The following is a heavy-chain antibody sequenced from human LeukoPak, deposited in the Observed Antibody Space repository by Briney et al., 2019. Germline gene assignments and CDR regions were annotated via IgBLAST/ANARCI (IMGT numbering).Heavy chain of an antibody. CDR1: GGSISSYY. Sequence: SSETLSLTCTVSGGSISSYYWSWIRQPPGKGLEWIGYIYYSGSTNYNPSLKSRVTISVDTSKNQFSLKLSSVTAADTAVYYCARGRRDSSSWYLLSLCYFDYWGQGTLVTVSS. CDR3: ARGRRDSSSWYLLSLCYFDY. J-gene: IGHJ4*02. CDR2: IYYSGST. V-gene: IGHV4-59*12. D-gene: IGHD6-13*01.